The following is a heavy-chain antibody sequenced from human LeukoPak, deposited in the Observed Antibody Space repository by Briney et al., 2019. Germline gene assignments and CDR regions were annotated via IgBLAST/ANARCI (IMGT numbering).Heavy chain of an antibody. Sequence: GGSLRLSCAASGFTFSSYAMHWVRQAPGKGLEWVAVISYDGSNKYYADSVKGRFTISRDNSKNTLYLQMNSLRAEDTAVYYCAKLAGTESCDYWGQGTLVTVSS. J-gene: IGHJ4*02. D-gene: IGHD2/OR15-2a*01. CDR2: ISYDGSNK. CDR1: GFTFSSYA. CDR3: AKLAGTESCDY. V-gene: IGHV3-30*18.